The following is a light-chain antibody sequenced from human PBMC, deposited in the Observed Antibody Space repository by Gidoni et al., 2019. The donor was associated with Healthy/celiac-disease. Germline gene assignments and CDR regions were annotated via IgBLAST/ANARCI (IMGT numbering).Light chain of an antibody. CDR1: SLRSYY. V-gene: IGLV3-19*01. Sequence: SSELTQDPAVSVALGPTVRITCQGDSLRSYYASWYQKKPGQAPVLVIYGKNNRPSGIPDRFSGSSSGNTASLTITGAQAEDEADYYCNSRDSSGNHLEVFGGGTKLTVL. CDR2: GKN. J-gene: IGLJ2*01. CDR3: NSRDSSGNHLEV.